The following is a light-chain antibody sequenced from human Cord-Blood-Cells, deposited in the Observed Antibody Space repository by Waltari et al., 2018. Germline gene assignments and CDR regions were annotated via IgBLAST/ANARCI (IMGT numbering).Light chain of an antibody. CDR3: QVWDSSSDHYV. J-gene: IGLJ1*01. V-gene: IGLV3-21*04. Sequence: SYVLTQPPSVSVAPGKTARSTCGGNNIGSTSVHWYQQKPGQAPVLVIYYDSDRPSGIPERFAGSNSGNTATLTSSRVEAGDEADYYCQVWDSSSDHYVFGTGTKVTVL. CDR1: NIGSTS. CDR2: YDS.